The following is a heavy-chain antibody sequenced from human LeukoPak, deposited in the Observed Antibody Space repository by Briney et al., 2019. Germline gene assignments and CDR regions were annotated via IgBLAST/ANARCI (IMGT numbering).Heavy chain of an antibody. V-gene: IGHV1-46*01. D-gene: IGHD1-26*01. CDR2: INPSGGST. CDR1: GYTFTGYY. CDR3: ARDKVEWEPTSYEYYFDY. J-gene: IGHJ4*02. Sequence: ASVKVSCKASGYTFTGYYMHWVRQAPGQGLEWMGIINPSGGSTSYAQKFQGRVTMTRDTSTSTVYMELSSLRSEDTAVYYCARDKVEWEPTSYEYYFDYWGQGTLVTVSS.